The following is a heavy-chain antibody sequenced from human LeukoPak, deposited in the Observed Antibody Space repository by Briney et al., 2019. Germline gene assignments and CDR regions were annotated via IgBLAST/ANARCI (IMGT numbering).Heavy chain of an antibody. V-gene: IGHV3-11*06. J-gene: IGHJ4*02. CDR2: ISGGSRNT. D-gene: IGHD5-12*01. CDR1: GFTLSDYY. CDR3: IKDAGYSAYDSLDS. Sequence: GGSLRLSCAASGFTLSDYYMTWIRQAPGKGLEWVSYISGGSRNTNYADSVKGRFTISRDNSKSTLYLQMSSLRPEDTAVYYCIKDAGYSAYDSLDSWGQGTLVTVSS.